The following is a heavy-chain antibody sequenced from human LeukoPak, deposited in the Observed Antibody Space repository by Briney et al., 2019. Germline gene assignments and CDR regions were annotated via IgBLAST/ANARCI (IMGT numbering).Heavy chain of an antibody. Sequence: GGSLRLSCAASGFTFSDYYMSWIRQAPGKGLEWVSYISSSGSTIYYADSVKGRFTISRDNAKNSLYLQMNSLRAEDTAVYYCARDFTYYYDSSGYKYNWFDPWGQGTLVTVSS. CDR1: GFTFSDYY. V-gene: IGHV3-11*04. J-gene: IGHJ5*02. CDR2: ISSSGSTI. D-gene: IGHD3-22*01. CDR3: ARDFTYYYDSSGYKYNWFDP.